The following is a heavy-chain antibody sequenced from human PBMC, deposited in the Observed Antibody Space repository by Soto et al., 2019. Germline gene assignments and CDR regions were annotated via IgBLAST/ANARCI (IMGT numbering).Heavy chain of an antibody. V-gene: IGHV3-9*01. CDR3: AKEIGYCSSTRCDEGMDV. Sequence: EVQLVESGGGLVQPGRSLRLSCAASGFTFDDYVVHWVRQVPGKGLEWVAGIDWNSGAIGYADSVKGRFIISRDSAKNYLFLQMNSLRAEDTALYYCAKEIGYCSSTRCDEGMDVWGQGTTVTVSS. CDR1: GFTFDDYV. J-gene: IGHJ6*02. D-gene: IGHD2-2*03. CDR2: IDWNSGAI.